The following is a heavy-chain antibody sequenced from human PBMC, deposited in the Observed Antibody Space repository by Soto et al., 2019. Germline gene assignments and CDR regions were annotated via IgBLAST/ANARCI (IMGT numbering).Heavy chain of an antibody. J-gene: IGHJ6*02. CDR3: ARDRKNDFWSGPKDYYYYYGMDV. D-gene: IGHD3-3*01. Sequence: SETLSLTCTVSGGSISSGGYYWSWIRQHPGKGLEWIGYIYYSGSTYYNPSLKSRVTISVDTSKNQFSLKLSSVTAADTAVYYCARDRKNDFWSGPKDYYYYYGMDVWGQGTTVTVSS. CDR1: GGSISSGGYY. CDR2: IYYSGST. V-gene: IGHV4-30-4*08.